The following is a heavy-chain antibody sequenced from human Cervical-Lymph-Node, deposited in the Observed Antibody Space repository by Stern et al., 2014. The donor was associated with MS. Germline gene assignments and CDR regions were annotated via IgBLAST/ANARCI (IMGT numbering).Heavy chain of an antibody. CDR3: AGPRGGSESSRLFEAVDP. D-gene: IGHD3-16*01. V-gene: IGHV1-2*02. Sequence: VQLVESGAEVKAPGASVKVSCKASGGTFTSYFIHWVRQAPGQSLEWMGWINPKNGGTNSAQRFQGRVILTRDASTMTAYLELRNLKSDDTAIYYCAGPRGGSESSRLFEAVDPWGQGTLVTVSS. CDR2: INPKNGGT. J-gene: IGHJ5*02. CDR1: GGTFTSYF.